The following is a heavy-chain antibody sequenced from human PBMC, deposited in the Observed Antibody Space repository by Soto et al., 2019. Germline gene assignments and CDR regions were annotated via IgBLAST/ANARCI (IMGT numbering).Heavy chain of an antibody. CDR2: ISAYNGDT. V-gene: IGHV1-18*01. D-gene: IGHD6-19*01. CDR1: GYSFTNYG. Sequence: QDQLVQSGGEVKKPGASVKVSCKASGYSFTNYGITWVRQAPGQGFEWMGWISAYNGDTNYAQKLQGRVTMTTDACTSTAYLELRSLRSDDTAVYYCARDRGVAPPVAGNTHYYYDIDVWGKGTTVSVAS. CDR3: ARDRGVAPPVAGNTHYYYDIDV. J-gene: IGHJ6*03.